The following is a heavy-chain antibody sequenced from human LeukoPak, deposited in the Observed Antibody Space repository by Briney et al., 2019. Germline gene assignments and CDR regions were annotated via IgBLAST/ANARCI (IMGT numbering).Heavy chain of an antibody. CDR1: GGSFSGYY. D-gene: IGHD2-2*01. J-gene: IGHJ6*03. CDR2: TNHSGST. Sequence: SETLSLTCAVYGGSFSGYYWSWIRQPPGKGLEWIGETNHSGSTNYNPSLMSRVTISVDTSKNQFSLKLSSVTAAETAVYYCARRPRGYCSSTSCYRSNYYYMDVWGKGTTVTVSS. V-gene: IGHV4-34*01. CDR3: ARRPRGYCSSTSCYRSNYYYMDV.